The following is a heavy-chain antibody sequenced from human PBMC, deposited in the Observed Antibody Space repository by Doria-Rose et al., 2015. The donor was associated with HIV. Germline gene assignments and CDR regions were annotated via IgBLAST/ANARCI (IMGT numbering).Heavy chain of an antibody. CDR2: IYSSGST. Sequence: QVQLRESGPGLVKPSQTLSLTCTVSSGSISSGSYYWSWIRQPAGKGLEWIGRIYSSGSTDYNPSLKSRVTISGATSKTQFSRNFTSVTAADTAVYYCARDGAYCITPTCYNWFDPWGQGTQVTVSS. V-gene: IGHV4-61*02. CDR1: SGSISSGSYY. J-gene: IGHJ5*02. CDR3: ARDGAYCITPTCYNWFDP. D-gene: IGHD2-2*01.